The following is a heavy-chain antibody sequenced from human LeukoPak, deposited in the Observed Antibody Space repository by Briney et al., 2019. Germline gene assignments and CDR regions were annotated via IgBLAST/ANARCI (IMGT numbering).Heavy chain of an antibody. V-gene: IGHV3-69-1*01. CDR2: ISSSSYI. J-gene: IGHJ4*02. Sequence: GGSLRLSCAASVFTFSDYYMSWIRQAPGKGLEWVSYISSSSYIYYADSVKGRFTISRDNAKNSLYLQMNSLRAEDTAVYYCAQSFDNWSQGTLVAVSS. CDR1: VFTFSDYY. CDR3: AQSFDN.